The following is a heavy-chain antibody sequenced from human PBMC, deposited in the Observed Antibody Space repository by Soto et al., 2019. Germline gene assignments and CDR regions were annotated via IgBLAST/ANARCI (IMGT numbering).Heavy chain of an antibody. CDR2: IYYSGST. CDR1: GGSISSYY. Sequence: PSETLSLTCTVSGGSISSYYWSWIRQPPGKGLEWIGYIYYSGSTNYNPSLKSRVTISVDTSKNQFSLKLSSVTAADTAVYYCAKPGPYYDILTGSATFDYWGQGTLVT. V-gene: IGHV4-59*08. D-gene: IGHD3-9*01. J-gene: IGHJ4*02. CDR3: AKPGPYYDILTGSATFDY.